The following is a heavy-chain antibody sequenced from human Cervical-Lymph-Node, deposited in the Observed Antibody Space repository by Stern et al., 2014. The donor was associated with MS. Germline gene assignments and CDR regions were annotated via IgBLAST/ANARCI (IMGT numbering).Heavy chain of an antibody. Sequence: QVQLQESGPGLVKPSETLSLTCTVSGGSISSYYWSWIRQPPVKGLEWIGYIYYSGSTNYNPSLKSRVTISVDTSKNQFSLKLSSVTAADTAVYYCARGYGGNPIDYWGQGTLVTVSS. V-gene: IGHV4-59*01. CDR1: GGSISSYY. D-gene: IGHD4-23*01. CDR2: IYYSGST. J-gene: IGHJ4*02. CDR3: ARGYGGNPIDY.